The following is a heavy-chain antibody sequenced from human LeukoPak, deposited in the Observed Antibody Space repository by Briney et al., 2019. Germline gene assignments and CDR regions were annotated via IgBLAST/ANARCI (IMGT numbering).Heavy chain of an antibody. CDR1: GFTFNTNA. J-gene: IGHJ1*01. CDR3: ARAYKDRSLAGKKEFFQH. Sequence: GGSLRLSCLTSGFTFNTNAMSWVRQAPGKGLEWISGISGSGASTYYADSVTGRFTISRDNSRNTLYLQMNSLRAEDTALYYCARAYKDRSLAGKKEFFQHWGQGTLVTVSS. D-gene: IGHD6-19*01. V-gene: IGHV3-23*01. CDR2: ISGSGAST.